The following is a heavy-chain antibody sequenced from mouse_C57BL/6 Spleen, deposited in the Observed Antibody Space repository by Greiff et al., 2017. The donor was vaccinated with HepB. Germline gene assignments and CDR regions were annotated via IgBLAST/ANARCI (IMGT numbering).Heavy chain of an antibody. V-gene: IGHV1-15*01. D-gene: IGHD2-3*01. CDR3: TSPYED. J-gene: IGHJ2*01. Sequence: VQLQQSGAELVRPGASVTLSCKASGYTFTDYEMHWVKQTPVHGLEWIGAIDPETGGTAYNQKFKGKAILTADKSSSTAYMELRSLTSEDAAVYYCTSPYEDWGQGTTLTVSS. CDR2: IDPETGGT. CDR1: GYTFTDYE.